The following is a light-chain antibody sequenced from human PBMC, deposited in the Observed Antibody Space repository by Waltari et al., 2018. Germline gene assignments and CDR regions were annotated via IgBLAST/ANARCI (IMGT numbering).Light chain of an antibody. CDR3: QQYNTGPPCT. CDR2: GAA. Sequence: RSSRGISFNLAWDQRGPGWAPRRLIYGAATRASGIPARFSGSGAGTDFSLTISSLQSEDFAVYFCQQYNTGPPCTFGQGTKVEVK. J-gene: IGKJ1*01. V-gene: IGKV3-15*01. CDR1: RGISFN.